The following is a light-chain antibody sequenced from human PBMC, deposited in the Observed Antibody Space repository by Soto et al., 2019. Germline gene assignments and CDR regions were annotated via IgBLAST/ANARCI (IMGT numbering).Light chain of an antibody. J-gene: IGKJ1*01. V-gene: IGKV3-20*01. CDR2: GAS. Sequence: EIVLTQSPGTLSLSPGERATLSCRASQSVSGYVGWYQQKPGQAPRLLIYGASNRATGIPDRFSGSGSGTDFTLTISRLEPEDFAVYYCQQYGSSGTLGQGTKVDIK. CDR3: QQYGSSGT. CDR1: QSVSGY.